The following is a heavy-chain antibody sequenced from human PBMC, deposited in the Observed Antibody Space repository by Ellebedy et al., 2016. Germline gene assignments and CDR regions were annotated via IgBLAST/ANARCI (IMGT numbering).Heavy chain of an antibody. V-gene: IGHV4-39*07. Sequence: SETLSLTCSVSGDSISSRSHFWGWIRQPPGKGLEWIGSIYYSGTTYYHPSLKSRVTISVDTSKSQFSLKLTSVTAADTAVYYCARDRLTWFDFDYWGQGTLVTVSP. CDR3: ARDRLTWFDFDY. D-gene: IGHD3-10*01. J-gene: IGHJ4*02. CDR1: GDSISSRSHF. CDR2: IYYSGTT.